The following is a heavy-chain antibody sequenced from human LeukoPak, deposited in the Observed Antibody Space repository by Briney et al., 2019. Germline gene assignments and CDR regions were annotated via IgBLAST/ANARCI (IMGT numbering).Heavy chain of an antibody. D-gene: IGHD3-3*01. CDR3: AREGGFYRPLDY. V-gene: IGHV4-39*07. CDR2: VHLDGRT. J-gene: IGHJ4*02. Sequence: SETLSLTCTVSGGSISSSPYYWGWFRQPPGKGLEWIGEVHLDGRTNYNPSLTGRLTMSVDLYENHISLKLTSVTAADTAVYYCAREGGFYRPLDYSGQGTLVTVSS. CDR1: GGSISSSPYY.